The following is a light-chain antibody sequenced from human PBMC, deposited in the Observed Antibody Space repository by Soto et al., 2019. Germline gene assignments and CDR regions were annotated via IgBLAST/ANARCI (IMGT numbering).Light chain of an antibody. CDR3: QSYDRNSPVI. V-gene: IGLV6-57*04. CDR1: SGSIASNY. Sequence: NFMLTQPHSVSASPGRTVTISCTRSSGSIASNYVRWFQQRPGSAPTTLIYADNERPSGVPGRFSGSIDTSSNSASLTISGLQPDDEADYYCQSYDRNSPVIFGGGTKVTVL. J-gene: IGLJ2*01. CDR2: ADN.